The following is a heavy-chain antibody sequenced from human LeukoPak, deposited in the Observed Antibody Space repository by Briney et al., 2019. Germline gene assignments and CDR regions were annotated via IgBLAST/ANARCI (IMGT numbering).Heavy chain of an antibody. CDR3: ASDRTYYYDSSGYSDAFDI. CDR2: IIPIFGTA. J-gene: IGHJ3*02. CDR1: GGTFSSYA. V-gene: IGHV1-69*05. Sequence: SVKVSCKASGGTFSSYAISWVRQAPGQGLKWMGGIIPIFGTANYAQKFQGRVTITTDESTNTAYMELSSLRSEDTAVYYCASDRTYYYDSSGYSDAFDIWGQGTMVTVSS. D-gene: IGHD3-22*01.